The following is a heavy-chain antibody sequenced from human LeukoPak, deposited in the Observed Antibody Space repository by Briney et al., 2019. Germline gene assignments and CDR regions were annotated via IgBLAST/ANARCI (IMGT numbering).Heavy chain of an antibody. D-gene: IGHD5-12*01. J-gene: IGHJ4*02. CDR3: AKGDPAIRGIVATTNLPFDY. CDR1: GFTFSNYW. Sequence: QAGGSLRLSCAASGFTFSNYWMSWVRQAPGKGLEWVANIKQDGSEKYYVDSVKGRFTVSRDNAKNSLYLQMNSLRAEDTALYYCAKGDPAIRGIVATTNLPFDYWGQGTLVTVSS. CDR2: IKQDGSEK. V-gene: IGHV3-7*03.